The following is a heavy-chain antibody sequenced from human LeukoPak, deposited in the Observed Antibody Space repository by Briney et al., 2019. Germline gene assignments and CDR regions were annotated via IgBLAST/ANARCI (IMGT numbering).Heavy chain of an antibody. CDR2: INHSGST. J-gene: IGHJ6*03. CDR3: ARVRGAEYGYYMDV. D-gene: IGHD4/OR15-4a*01. V-gene: IGHV4-34*01. CDR1: GGSFSGYY. Sequence: SETLSLTCAVYGGSFSGYYWSWIRQPPGKGLEWIGEINHSGSTNYNPSLKSRVTISVDTSKNQFSLKLSSVTAADTAVYYCARVRGAEYGYYMDVWGKGTTVTVSS.